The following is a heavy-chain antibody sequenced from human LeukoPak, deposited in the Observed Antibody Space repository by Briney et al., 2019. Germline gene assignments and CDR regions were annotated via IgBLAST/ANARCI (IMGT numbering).Heavy chain of an antibody. J-gene: IGHJ3*02. CDR3: TSRYCTATNCYSFDN. V-gene: IGHV3-21*01. D-gene: IGHD2-2*01. CDR2: ISTSSTHI. Sequence: PGGSLRLSCAASGFSFNTYNMNWVRQAPGKGLEWVSSISTSSTHIFYADSVKGRFSISRDNAKNSLYLQMNSLRVEDTAVYYCTSRYCTATNCYSFDNWGQGTMVTVSS. CDR1: GFSFNTYN.